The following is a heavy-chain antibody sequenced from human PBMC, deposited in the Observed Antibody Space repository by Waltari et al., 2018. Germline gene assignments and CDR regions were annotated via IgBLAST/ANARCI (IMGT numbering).Heavy chain of an antibody. Sequence: QVQLQESGPGLVKPSETLSLTCSVSGGSISSGRYYWTWIRQPAVKGLAWIGRIYTSGSTNYNPALRSRLTISVDTSNNQFSLKLSSVTAADTAVYYCARDPPQLADAFDIWGQGTMVTVSS. D-gene: IGHD3-10*01. V-gene: IGHV4-61*02. CDR1: GGSISSGRYY. CDR2: IYTSGST. CDR3: ARDPPQLADAFDI. J-gene: IGHJ3*02.